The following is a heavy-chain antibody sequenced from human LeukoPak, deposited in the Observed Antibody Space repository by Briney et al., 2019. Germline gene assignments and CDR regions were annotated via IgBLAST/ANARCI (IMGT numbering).Heavy chain of an antibody. J-gene: IGHJ4*02. V-gene: IGHV3-11*04. CDR1: GFTFSDYY. CDR2: IRSSGSTI. D-gene: IGHD2-2*01. CDR3: ARVDCSSTSCYEFDY. Sequence: GGSLRLFCAASGFTFSDYYMSWIRQAPGKGLEWVSYIRSSGSTIYYADSVKGRFTISRDNAKSSLYLQMNSLRAEDTAVYYCARVDCSSTSCYEFDYWGQGTLVTVSS.